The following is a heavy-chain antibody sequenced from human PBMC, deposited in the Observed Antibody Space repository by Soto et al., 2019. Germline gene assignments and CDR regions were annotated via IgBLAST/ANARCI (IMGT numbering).Heavy chain of an antibody. CDR1: GYTFTSYG. Sequence: ASVKVSCKASGYTFTSYGISWVRQAPGQGLEWMGWISAYNGNTNYAQKLQGRVTMTRDTSTSTVYMEVSGLRSEDTAVYYCARDQEPSTLYYDYYYMDVWGKGTTVTVSS. J-gene: IGHJ6*03. CDR2: ISAYNGNT. CDR3: ARDQEPSTLYYDYYYMDV. V-gene: IGHV1-18*01.